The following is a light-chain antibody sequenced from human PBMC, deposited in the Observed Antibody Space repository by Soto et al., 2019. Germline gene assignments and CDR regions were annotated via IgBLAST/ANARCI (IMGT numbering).Light chain of an antibody. CDR2: EGS. CDR3: CSSAPGRTFV. J-gene: IGLJ1*01. V-gene: IGLV2-11*01. CDR1: SSDVGGYNY. Sequence: QSALTQPRSVSGSPGQSVTISCTGTSSDVGGYNYVSWYQHHPGKVPKLIIYEGSKRPSGVSDRFSGSEPGNTASLTISGLQAEDEADYYCCSSAPGRTFVFGTGTKLTVL.